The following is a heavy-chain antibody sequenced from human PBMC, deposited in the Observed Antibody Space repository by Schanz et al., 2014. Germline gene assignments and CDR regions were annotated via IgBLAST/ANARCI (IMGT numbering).Heavy chain of an antibody. V-gene: IGHV1-46*03. CDR3: ARGGFVDSTSFDS. CDR2: INPSSGTT. J-gene: IGHJ4*02. CDR1: GYPFTNYY. Sequence: QVQLVQSGAEVKKPGASVKLSCRASGYPFTNYYIHWVRQAPGQGLEWMGKINPSSGTTRIAQNFQGRLTVTRDTSTSTVNMELSSLRSEDTAVYYCARGGFVDSTSFDSWGQGTLVNVSS. D-gene: IGHD2-2*01.